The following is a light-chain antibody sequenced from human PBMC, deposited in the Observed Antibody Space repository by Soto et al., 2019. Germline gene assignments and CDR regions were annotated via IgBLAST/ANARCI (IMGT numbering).Light chain of an antibody. CDR1: QYIGDF. CDR2: GAS. Sequence: DIQMTQSPSSLCASVGDRVTITCRASQYIGDFLNWYQQTPGKAPKLLIFGASNLHIGVPSRFSGSGSGTEFTLTINNLQREDFATYYCQESFFTLGTFGRGTKVDIK. V-gene: IGKV1-39*01. CDR3: QESFFTLGT. J-gene: IGKJ1*01.